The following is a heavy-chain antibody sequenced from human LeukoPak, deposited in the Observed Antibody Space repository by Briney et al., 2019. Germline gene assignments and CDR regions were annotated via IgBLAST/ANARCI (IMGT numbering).Heavy chain of an antibody. CDR2: TYYRSKWYN. D-gene: IGHD4/OR15-4a*01. Sequence: SQTLSLTCAISGDSVSSNSAAWNWIRQSPSRGLEWLGRTYYRSKWYNDYTVSVKSRITFNPDTSKNQFSLHLNSVTPEDTAVYYCARKRLSADSFDIWGQGTLVTVSS. CDR3: ARKRLSADSFDI. CDR1: GDSVSSNSAA. J-gene: IGHJ3*02. V-gene: IGHV6-1*01.